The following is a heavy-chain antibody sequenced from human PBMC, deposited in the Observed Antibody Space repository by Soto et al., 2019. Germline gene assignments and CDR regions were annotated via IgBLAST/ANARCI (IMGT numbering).Heavy chain of an antibody. Sequence: PSETLSLTCTVSGASISSGDYYWTWIRQPPGKGLEWIGSIYYSGSTYYNPSLKSRVTISVDTSNNQFSLKLSSVTAADTAVYYCARASYDSSTYYLDYGDWYFDLWGRGTLVTVSS. J-gene: IGHJ2*01. CDR3: ARASYDSSTYYLDYGDWYFDL. D-gene: IGHD3-22*01. CDR1: GASISSGDYY. CDR2: IYYSGST. V-gene: IGHV4-30-4*01.